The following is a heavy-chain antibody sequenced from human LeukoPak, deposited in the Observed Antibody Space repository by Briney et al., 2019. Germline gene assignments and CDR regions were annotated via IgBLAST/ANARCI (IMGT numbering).Heavy chain of an antibody. Sequence: ASVKVSCKASGGTFSSYAISWVRQAPGQGLEWMGGIIPIFGTANYAQKFQGRVTITTDESTSTAYMELSSLRSEDTAVYYCVRVADGYSSGWFDSWGQGTLVTVSS. CDR2: IIPIFGTA. J-gene: IGHJ5*01. CDR3: VRVADGYSSGWFDS. CDR1: GGTFSSYA. V-gene: IGHV1-69*05. D-gene: IGHD6-25*01.